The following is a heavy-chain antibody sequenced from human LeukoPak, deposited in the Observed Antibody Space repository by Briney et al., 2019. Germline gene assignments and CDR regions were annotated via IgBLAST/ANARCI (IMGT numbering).Heavy chain of an antibody. V-gene: IGHV1-2*02. CDR3: AGGYFDWFRASNIDY. CDR2: INPNSGGT. J-gene: IGHJ4*02. Sequence: ASVKVSCKASGYTFTGYYMHWVRQAPGQGLEWMGWINPNSGGTNYAQKFQGRVTMTRDTSISTAYMELSRLRSDDTAVYYCAGGYFDWFRASNIDYWGQGTLVTVSS. D-gene: IGHD3-9*01. CDR1: GYTFTGYY.